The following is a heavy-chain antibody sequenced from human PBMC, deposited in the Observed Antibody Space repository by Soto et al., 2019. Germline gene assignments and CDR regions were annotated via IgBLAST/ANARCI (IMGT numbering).Heavy chain of an antibody. CDR3: AKAGSSTSRGYFDY. CDR2: ISGSGGST. J-gene: IGHJ4*02. CDR1: GFTFSSYA. Sequence: PGGSLRLSCAASGFTFSSYAMSWVRQAPGKGLEWVSAISGSGGSTYYADSVKGRFTISRDSSKNTLYLQMNSLRAEDTAVYYCAKAGSSTSRGYFDYWGQGTLVTVSS. V-gene: IGHV3-23*01. D-gene: IGHD2-2*01.